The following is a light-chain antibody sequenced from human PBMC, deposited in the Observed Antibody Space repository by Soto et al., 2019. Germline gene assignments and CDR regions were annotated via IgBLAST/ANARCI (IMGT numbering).Light chain of an antibody. J-gene: IGKJ4*01. CDR3: PQYGSSPRALT. CDR2: GAS. Sequence: EIVLTQSPGTLSLSPGERATLSCRASQSVSSSYLAWYQQKPGQAPRLLIYGASSRATGIPDRFSGSGSGTDFTLTISRLEPEDFAVYYCPQYGSSPRALTFGGGTKVEIK. V-gene: IGKV3-20*01. CDR1: QSVSSSY.